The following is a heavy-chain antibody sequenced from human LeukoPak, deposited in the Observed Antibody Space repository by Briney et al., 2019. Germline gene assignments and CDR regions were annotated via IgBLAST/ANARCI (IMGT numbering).Heavy chain of an antibody. J-gene: IGHJ3*02. CDR3: ARVVSDAFDI. CDR2: IYYSGST. V-gene: IGHV4-59*01. Sequence: SETLSLTCTVSGGSISSYYWSWIRQPPGKGLEWIGYIYYSGSTNYNPSLKSRVTVSVDTSKNQFSLKLSSVTAADTAVYYCARVVSDAFDIWGQGTMVTVSS. CDR1: GGSISSYY.